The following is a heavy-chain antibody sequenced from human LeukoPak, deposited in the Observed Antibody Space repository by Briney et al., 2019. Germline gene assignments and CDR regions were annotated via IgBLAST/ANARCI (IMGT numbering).Heavy chain of an antibody. CDR1: GFTFSSYS. V-gene: IGHV3-21*01. Sequence: PGGSLRLSCAASGFTFSSYSMNWVRQAPGKGLEWVSSISSSSSYIYYADPVKGRFTISRDNAKNSLYLQMNSLRAEDTAVYYCARDGDSSGWFYFDYWGQGTLVTVSS. CDR2: ISSSSSYI. D-gene: IGHD6-19*01. J-gene: IGHJ4*02. CDR3: ARDGDSSGWFYFDY.